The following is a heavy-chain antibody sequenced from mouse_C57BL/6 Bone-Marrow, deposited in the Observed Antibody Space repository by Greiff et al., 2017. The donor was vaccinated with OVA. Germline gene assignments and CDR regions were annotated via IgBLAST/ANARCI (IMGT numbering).Heavy chain of an antibody. V-gene: IGHV5-17*01. J-gene: IGHJ4*01. D-gene: IGHD1-1*01. Sequence: EVHVVESGGGLVKPGGSLKLSCAASGFTFSDYGMHWVRQTPEKGLEWVAYISSGSSTINYADTVKGRSTISRDNAKNTLFLQMTSLRSEDTAMYYCARDGRHAMDYWGQGTSVTVSS. CDR1: GFTFSDYG. CDR2: ISSGSSTI. CDR3: ARDGRHAMDY.